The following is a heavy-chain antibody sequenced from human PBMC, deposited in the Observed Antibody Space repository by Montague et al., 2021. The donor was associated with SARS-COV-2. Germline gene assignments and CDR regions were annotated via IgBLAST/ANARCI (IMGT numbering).Heavy chain of an antibody. J-gene: IGHJ6*03. CDR1: GGSFSGYY. Sequence: SETLSLTCAVYGGSFSGYYWSWIRQPPGKGLEWIGEINHSGSTNYNQPLKSRVTISAETTKNQFSLKLSTVTAADTAGYYCATARRDVVVPALGIRAYYYYYYMDVWGKGTTVTVSS. V-gene: IGHV4-34*01. CDR3: ATARRDVVVPALGIRAYYYYYYMDV. CDR2: INHSGST. D-gene: IGHD2-2*01.